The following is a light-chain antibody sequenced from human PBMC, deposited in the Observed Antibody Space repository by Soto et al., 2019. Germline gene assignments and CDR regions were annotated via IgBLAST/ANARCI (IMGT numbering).Light chain of an antibody. Sequence: IQMTQSPSSLSASVGDRVTITCRASQSLSSRLTWYQQKPGEAPKLLIYETSSLHSGVPSRFSGSGSETDFTLNINSLQPEDFATYYCQQSFRPPYTFGHGTKLEIK. V-gene: IGKV1-39*01. CDR3: QQSFRPPYT. CDR2: ETS. J-gene: IGKJ2*01. CDR1: QSLSSR.